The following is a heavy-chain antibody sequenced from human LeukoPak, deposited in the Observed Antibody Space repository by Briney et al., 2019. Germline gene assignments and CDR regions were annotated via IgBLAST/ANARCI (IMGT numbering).Heavy chain of an antibody. CDR2: IKQDGSEK. CDR3: ARSDIVVVPADYFGMDV. Sequence: GGSLRLSCAASGFTFSSYWMSWVRQAPGKGLEWVANIKQDGSEKYYVDSVKGRFTISRDNAKNSLYLQMNGLRAEDTAVYYCARSDIVVVPADYFGMDVWGKGTTVTISS. J-gene: IGHJ6*04. D-gene: IGHD2-2*01. V-gene: IGHV3-7*01. CDR1: GFTFSSYW.